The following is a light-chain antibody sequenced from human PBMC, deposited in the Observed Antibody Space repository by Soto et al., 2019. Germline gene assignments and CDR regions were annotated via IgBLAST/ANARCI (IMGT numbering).Light chain of an antibody. V-gene: IGLV2-14*01. J-gene: IGLJ2*01. CDR3: SSYTTSSTLV. Sequence: QSALTQPASVSGSPGQSIAISCTGTNSDVGGYNYVSWYQQHPGKDPKLMIYDVTNRPSGVSNRFSGSKSGNTASLTISGLQAEDEADYFCSSYTTSSTLVFGGGTKLTVL. CDR2: DVT. CDR1: NSDVGGYNY.